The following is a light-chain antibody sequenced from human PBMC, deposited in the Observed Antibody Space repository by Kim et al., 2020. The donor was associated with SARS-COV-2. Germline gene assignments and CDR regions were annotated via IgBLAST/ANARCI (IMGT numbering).Light chain of an antibody. CDR2: GAS. V-gene: IGKV1-17*03. Sequence: DTQMTQSPSVPSASVGDRVTITCRASQGVGIYLAWFQQKPGKVPKRLIFGASNRQVGVPPRFSGSGYGTEFTLTISSLEPEDFATYYCLQHNSYPYTFGQGTKLETK. CDR1: QGVGIY. CDR3: LQHNSYPYT. J-gene: IGKJ2*01.